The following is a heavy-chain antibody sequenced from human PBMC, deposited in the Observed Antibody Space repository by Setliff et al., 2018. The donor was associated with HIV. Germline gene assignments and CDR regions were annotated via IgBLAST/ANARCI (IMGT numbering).Heavy chain of an antibody. V-gene: IGHV4-61*02. CDR1: GGSISSGIYY. CDR2: IYTSGST. J-gene: IGHJ2*01. Sequence: SETLSLTCTVSGGSISSGIYYRRGIRPPAGKGLEWIGRIYTSGSTNYNPSLKSRVAISVDTSNNQFSLTLNSVTAADTAVYYCVREVVSAVWYFDHWGRRIQVTVSS. CDR3: VREVVSAVWYFDH.